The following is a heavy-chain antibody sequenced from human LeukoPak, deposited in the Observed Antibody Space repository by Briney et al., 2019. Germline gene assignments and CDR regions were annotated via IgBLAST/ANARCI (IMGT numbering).Heavy chain of an antibody. D-gene: IGHD5/OR15-5a*01. CDR2: INHSGRT. CDR3: ARGCFGFWHTTYVDDNAFDI. CDR1: GGSFSDYY. Sequence: SETLSLTCAVHGGSFSDYYWSWIRQSPGKGLEWFGKINHSGRTNYNPSLKSQYTRSVDTSKNQFSLKLNFVTATDTAIYYCARGCFGFWHTTYVDDNAFDIWGQGTMVTVSS. J-gene: IGHJ3*02. V-gene: IGHV4-34*01.